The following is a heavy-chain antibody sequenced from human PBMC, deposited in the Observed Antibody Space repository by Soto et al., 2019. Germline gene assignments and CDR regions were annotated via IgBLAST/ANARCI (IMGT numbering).Heavy chain of an antibody. V-gene: IGHV3-74*01. CDR3: ARSRGSGGVEYNMDV. J-gene: IGHJ6*02. CDR1: GFTFSSYW. D-gene: IGHD3-16*01. CDR2: IMSDGSGT. Sequence: EVQLVESGGGLVQPGGSLRLSCAASGFTFSSYWMHWVRQGPGEGLVWVSRIMSDGSGTTYADSVKGRFTISRDNAKNTLYLQMNGLRAEDTAVYRCARSRGSGGVEYNMDVWGQGTTVTVSS.